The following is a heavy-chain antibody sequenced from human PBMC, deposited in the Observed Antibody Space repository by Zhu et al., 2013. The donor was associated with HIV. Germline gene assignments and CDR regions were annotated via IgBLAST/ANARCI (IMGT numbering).Heavy chain of an antibody. V-gene: IGHV1-18*01. CDR1: GYNFTSYG. Sequence: QVQLVQSAAEVKKPGASLKVSCKTSGYNFTSYGISWVRQAPGQGLEWVGWISTNNDKTHYAQKFHDRVTMTTDTSTNTTYIYLWSLRSDDTAIFYCARSSWNYYATAFDLWGQGTMVTVS. CDR2: ISTNNDKT. J-gene: IGHJ3*01. D-gene: IGHD1-7*01. CDR3: ARSSWNYYATAFDL.